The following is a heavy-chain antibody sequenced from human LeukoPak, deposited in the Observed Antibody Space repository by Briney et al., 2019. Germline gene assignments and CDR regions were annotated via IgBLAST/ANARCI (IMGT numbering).Heavy chain of an antibody. D-gene: IGHD5-18*01. CDR1: GFTFSSYA. J-gene: IGHJ4*02. CDR3: ARARGYSYGYDY. CDR2: ISYDGSNK. V-gene: IGHV3-30-3*01. Sequence: PGGSLRLSCAASGFTFSSYAMHWVRQAPGKGLEWVAVISYDGSNKYYADSVKGRFTISRDNSKNTLYLQMNGLRAEDTAVYYCARARGYSYGYDYWGQGTLVTVSS.